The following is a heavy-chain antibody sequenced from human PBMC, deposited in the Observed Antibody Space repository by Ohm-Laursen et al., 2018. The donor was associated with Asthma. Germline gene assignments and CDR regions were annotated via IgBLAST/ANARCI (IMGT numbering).Heavy chain of an antibody. CDR3: AKDLRSRYSGYEYYYYYGMDV. J-gene: IGHJ6*02. D-gene: IGHD5-12*01. V-gene: IGHV3-9*01. CDR1: GFTFDDHA. CDR2: ISWNSGNI. Sequence: SLRLSCSAPGFTFDDHAMHWVRQAPGKGLEWVSGISWNSGNIGYADSVKGRFTISRDNAKNSLYLQMNSLRAEDTALYYCAKDLRSRYSGYEYYYYYGMDVWGQGTTVTVSS.